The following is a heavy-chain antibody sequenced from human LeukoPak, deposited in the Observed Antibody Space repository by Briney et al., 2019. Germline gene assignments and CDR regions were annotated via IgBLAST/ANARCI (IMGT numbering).Heavy chain of an antibody. Sequence: ASVKVSCKASGYTFTSYYMHWVRQAPGQGLEWMGIINPSGGSTSYAQKFQGRVTMTRDTSTSTVYMELSSQRSEDTAVYYCARGRGQQLVRRPYDYWGQGTLVTVSS. CDR1: GYTFTSYY. D-gene: IGHD6-13*01. J-gene: IGHJ4*02. CDR3: ARGRGQQLVRRPYDY. V-gene: IGHV1-46*01. CDR2: INPSGGST.